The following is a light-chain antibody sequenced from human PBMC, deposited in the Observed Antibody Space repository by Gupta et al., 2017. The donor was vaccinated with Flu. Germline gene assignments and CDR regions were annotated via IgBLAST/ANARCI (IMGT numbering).Light chain of an antibody. V-gene: IGLV10-54*04. Sequence: TATLTCTGNRNNVGNEGVAWLQQHQGHPPKLLSFSNNRRPSGISERFSALRSGNTASLTITALQAEDEAEDYCSEWDSSLNEGVFGGGTKLTVL. CDR1: RNNVGNEG. CDR3: SEWDSSLNEGV. CDR2: SNN. J-gene: IGLJ3*02.